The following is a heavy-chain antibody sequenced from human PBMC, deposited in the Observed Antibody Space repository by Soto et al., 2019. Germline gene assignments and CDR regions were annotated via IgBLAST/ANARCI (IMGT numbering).Heavy chain of an antibody. CDR1: GDSVGSASYY. CDR3: ARDIRGYSRAFDY. Sequence: PSETLSLTCTVSGDSVGSASYYWTWIRQPPGEGLEWIGYISATGSTNYNPSLKSRLTISVDTSKNHFSLGLSSVTAADTAVYYCARDIRGYSRAFDYWGQGTLVTVSA. J-gene: IGHJ4*02. V-gene: IGHV4-61*03. D-gene: IGHD5-18*01. CDR2: ISATGST.